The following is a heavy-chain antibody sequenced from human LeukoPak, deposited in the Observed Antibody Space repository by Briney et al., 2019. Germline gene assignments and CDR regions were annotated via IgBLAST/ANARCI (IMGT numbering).Heavy chain of an antibody. V-gene: IGHV1-46*01. CDR1: GYTFTSYY. J-gene: IGHJ6*03. D-gene: IGHD4-17*01. CDR2: INPSGGST. Sequence: ASVKVSCKASGYTFTSYYMHWVRQAPGQGLEWMGIINPSGGSTSYAQKFQGRVTMTRDMSTSTVYMELSSLRSEDTAVYYCARDTDDYGDYGVNYYYMDVWGKGTTVTVSS. CDR3: ARDTDDYGDYGVNYYYMDV.